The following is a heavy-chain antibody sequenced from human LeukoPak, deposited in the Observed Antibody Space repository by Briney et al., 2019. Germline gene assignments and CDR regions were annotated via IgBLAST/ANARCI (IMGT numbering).Heavy chain of an antibody. V-gene: IGHV1-2*02. CDR1: GYTFTGYY. CDR2: INPNSGGT. Sequence: GASVKVSCKASGYTFTGYYMHWVRQAPGQGLEWMGWINPNSGGTNYAQKFQGRVTMTRDTSISTAYMELSRLRSDDTAVYYCAREGSGSQFPQANQAGTWGQGTLVTVSS. CDR3: AREGSGSQFPQANQAGT. J-gene: IGHJ5*02. D-gene: IGHD1-26*01.